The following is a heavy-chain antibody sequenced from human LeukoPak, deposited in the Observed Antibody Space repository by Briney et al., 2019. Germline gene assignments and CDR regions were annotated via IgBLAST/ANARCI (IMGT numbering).Heavy chain of an antibody. J-gene: IGHJ4*02. CDR1: GFTFSSYA. V-gene: IGHV3-23*01. Sequence: GGSLRLSFAASGFTFSSYAMSWVRQAPGKGLEWVSSISKGVGTTFYADSVKGRFTISRDNSKNTLYLQMNSLRVEDTAVYYCAKRDSSGSYYFDRWGQGTLVTVSS. CDR2: ISKGVGTT. D-gene: IGHD6-19*01. CDR3: AKRDSSGSYYFDR.